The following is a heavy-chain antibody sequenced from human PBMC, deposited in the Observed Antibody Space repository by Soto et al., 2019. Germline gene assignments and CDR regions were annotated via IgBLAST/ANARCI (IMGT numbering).Heavy chain of an antibody. Sequence: PGGSLRLSCAASGFTFSSYAMHWVRQAPGKGLEYVSAISSNGGSTYYANSVKGRFTISRDNSKNTLYLQMGSLRAEDMAVYYCARGFSGSPASWFDPWGQGTLVTVSS. CDR1: GFTFSSYA. CDR3: ARGFSGSPASWFDP. V-gene: IGHV3-64*01. D-gene: IGHD3-10*01. J-gene: IGHJ5*02. CDR2: ISSNGGST.